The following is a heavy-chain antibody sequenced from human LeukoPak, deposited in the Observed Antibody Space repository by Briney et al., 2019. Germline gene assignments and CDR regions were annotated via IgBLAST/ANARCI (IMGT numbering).Heavy chain of an antibody. CDR3: ARHAYYYDRSGSYEAFDI. CDR1: GGSISTYY. Sequence: SETLSLTCTVSGGSISTYYWSWIRQPPGKGLEWIGSMYYSGSTNYKPSLKSRVTISVDSSKNQFSLKLSSVTAADTAVYYCARHAYYYDRSGSYEAFDIWGQGTMVTVSS. V-gene: IGHV4-59*08. D-gene: IGHD3-22*01. J-gene: IGHJ3*02. CDR2: MYYSGST.